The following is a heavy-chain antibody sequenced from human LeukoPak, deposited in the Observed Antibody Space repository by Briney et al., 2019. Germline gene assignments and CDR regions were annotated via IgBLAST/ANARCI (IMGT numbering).Heavy chain of an antibody. CDR2: INHSGST. CDR1: GGSFSGYY. J-gene: IGHJ6*03. D-gene: IGHD4-17*01. V-gene: IGHV4-34*01. Sequence: SETLSLTCAVYGGSFSGYYWSWIRQPPGKGLEWIGEINHSGSTNYNPSLKSRVTISVDTSKNQFSLKLSSVTAADTAVYYCARDPYGYYYMDAWGKGTTVTISS. CDR3: ARDPYGYYYMDA.